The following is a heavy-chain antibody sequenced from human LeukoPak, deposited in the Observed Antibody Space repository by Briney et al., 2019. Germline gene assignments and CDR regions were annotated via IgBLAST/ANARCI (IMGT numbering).Heavy chain of an antibody. CDR2: IYYSGST. D-gene: IGHD2-2*02. J-gene: IGHJ5*02. Sequence: SETLSLTCTVSGGSISSYYWSWIRQPPGKGLEWIGYIYYSGSTNYNPSLKSRVTISVDTSKNQFSLKLSSVTAADTAVYYCARVRCSSTSCYKSWFDPWGQGTLVTVSS. CDR3: ARVRCSSTSCYKSWFDP. CDR1: GGSISSYY. V-gene: IGHV4-59*01.